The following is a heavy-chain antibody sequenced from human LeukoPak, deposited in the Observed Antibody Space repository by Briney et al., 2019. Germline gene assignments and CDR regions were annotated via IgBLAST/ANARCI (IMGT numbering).Heavy chain of an antibody. Sequence: SETLSLTCTVSGGSISSYYWSWIRQPPGKGLEWIGYIYYSGSTNYNPSLKSRVTISVDTSKNQFSLKLSSVTAADTAVYYCARVARAAYGAFDIWGQGTMVTVSS. CDR3: ARVARAAYGAFDI. CDR1: GGSISSYY. CDR2: IYYSGST. V-gene: IGHV4-59*01. J-gene: IGHJ3*02. D-gene: IGHD4-17*01.